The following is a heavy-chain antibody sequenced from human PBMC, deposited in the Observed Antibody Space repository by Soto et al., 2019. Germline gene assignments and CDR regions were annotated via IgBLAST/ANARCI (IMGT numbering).Heavy chain of an antibody. J-gene: IGHJ6*02. D-gene: IGHD2-21*02. CDR1: GFTFRNYA. V-gene: IGHV3-23*01. CDR2: IRGSATTT. Sequence: EVQLLESGGGLVQPGGSLRLSCVASGFTFRNYAMSWVRQAPGKGLEWVSAIRGSATTTYYADSVKGRFTISRDKSENTLYLQINSLRGEERAIYYCAKDILEVTPGMDFWGQGTTVTVSS. CDR3: AKDILEVTPGMDF.